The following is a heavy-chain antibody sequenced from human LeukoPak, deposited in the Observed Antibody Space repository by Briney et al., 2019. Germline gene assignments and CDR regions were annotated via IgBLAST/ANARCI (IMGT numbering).Heavy chain of an antibody. CDR2: ISGSGGST. CDR1: GFTFSNYA. D-gene: IGHD3-3*01. V-gene: IGHV3-23*01. CDR3: AKSLLRFLEWLSSVRGYYGMDV. Sequence: GGSLRLSCAASGFTFSNYAMSWVRQAPGKGLEWVSAISGSGGSTYYADSVKGRFTISRDNSKNTLYLQMNSLRAEDTAVYYCAKSLLRFLEWLSSVRGYYGMDVWGQGTTVTVSS. J-gene: IGHJ6*02.